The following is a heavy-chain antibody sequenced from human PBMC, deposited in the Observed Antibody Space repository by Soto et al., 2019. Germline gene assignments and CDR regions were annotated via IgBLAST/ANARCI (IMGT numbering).Heavy chain of an antibody. CDR3: AREYGMDV. V-gene: IGHV1-18*01. Sequence: QVQLVQCGAEVKKPGASVNVSCKASGYSFHTYAISWVRQAPGQGLEWVGWISGYNGNTNYAQKFQGRVTLTTDTSTKTAFMELRSLTGDDTAVYYCAREYGMDVWGQGTTVTVSS. CDR1: GYSFHTYA. J-gene: IGHJ6*02. CDR2: ISGYNGNT.